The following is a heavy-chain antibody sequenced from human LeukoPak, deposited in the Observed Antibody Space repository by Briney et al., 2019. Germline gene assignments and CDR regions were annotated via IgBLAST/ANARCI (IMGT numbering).Heavy chain of an antibody. V-gene: IGHV3-30*03. CDR2: ISYDGSDK. D-gene: IGHD3-10*01. CDR3: VGVVRFHNWFDP. CDR1: GFSFRNYG. Sequence: GGSLRLSCAASGFSFRNYGIHWVRQAPGKGLEWVAVISYDGSDKQYADSVKGRFTISRDNSKNSLYLQMISLRAEDTAVYYCVGVVRFHNWFDPWGQGTLVIVSS. J-gene: IGHJ5*02.